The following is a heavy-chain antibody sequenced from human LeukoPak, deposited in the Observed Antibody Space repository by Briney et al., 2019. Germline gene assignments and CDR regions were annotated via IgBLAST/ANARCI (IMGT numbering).Heavy chain of an antibody. CDR2: IRSKAYGGTT. J-gene: IGHJ6*02. CDR1: GFTFGDYA. Sequence: GGSLRLSCTASGFTFGDYAMSWVRQAPGEGLEWVGFIRSKAYGGTTEYAASVKGRFTISRDDSKSIAYLQMNSLKTEDTAVYYCTRVAGSYSGYYYGMDVWGQGTTVTVSS. V-gene: IGHV3-49*04. CDR3: TRVAGSYSGYYYGMDV. D-gene: IGHD1-26*01.